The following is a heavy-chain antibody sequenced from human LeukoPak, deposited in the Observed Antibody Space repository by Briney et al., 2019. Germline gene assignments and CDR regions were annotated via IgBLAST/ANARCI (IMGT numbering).Heavy chain of an antibody. Sequence: ASVKVSCKASGCTFTAYGINWVRQAPGQGLEWMGWISGYNGNTHYAQKLQGRVSMTTDTSASTAYMELRSLRSDGPAVYYCARSPRDIVVAPTDDAFDIWGQGTMVTVSS. V-gene: IGHV1-18*01. CDR1: GCTFTAYG. J-gene: IGHJ3*02. CDR2: ISGYNGNT. D-gene: IGHD2-21*01. CDR3: ARSPRDIVVAPTDDAFDI.